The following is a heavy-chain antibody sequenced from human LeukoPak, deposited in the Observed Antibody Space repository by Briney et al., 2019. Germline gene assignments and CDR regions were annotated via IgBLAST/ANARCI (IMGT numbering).Heavy chain of an antibody. D-gene: IGHD6-19*01. V-gene: IGHV3-23*01. CDR1: GFIFSNYA. CDR3: VKGPRPDITVAHTVEN. J-gene: IGHJ4*02. Sequence: GGSLRLSCAASGFIFSNYAMSWVRQVPGRGLEWVSTISSRGDSTYVADSVKGRFTISRDNSKNSLCLQMNTVRAEDTAVYYCVKGPRPDITVAHTVENWGQGTLVTVSS. CDR2: ISSRGDST.